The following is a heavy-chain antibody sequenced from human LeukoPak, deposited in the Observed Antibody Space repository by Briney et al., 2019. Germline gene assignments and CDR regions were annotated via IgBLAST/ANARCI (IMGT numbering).Heavy chain of an antibody. V-gene: IGHV1-2*02. J-gene: IGHJ4*02. CDR2: INPNSGGT. D-gene: IGHD2-2*01. CDR1: GYTFTGYY. CDR3: ARVSRSVVVPAAIPRYYFDY. Sequence: ASVKVSCKASGYTFTGYYMHWVRQAPGQGLEWMGWINPNSGGTNYAQKFQGRVTMTRDTSISTAYMELSRLRSDDTAVYYCARVSRSVVVPAAIPRYYFDYWGQGPLVTVSS.